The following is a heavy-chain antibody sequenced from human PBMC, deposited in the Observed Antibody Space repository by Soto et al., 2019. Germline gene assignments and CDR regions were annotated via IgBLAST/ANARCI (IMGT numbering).Heavy chain of an antibody. D-gene: IGHD3-9*01. V-gene: IGHV3-23*01. CDR3: AKYYDILTGYPDY. J-gene: IGHJ4*02. CDR1: GFTFSSYA. CDR2: ISGSGGST. Sequence: GGSLRLSCAASGFTFSSYAMSWVRQAPGKGLEWVSAISGSGGSTYYADSVKGRFTISRDNSKDTLYLQMNSLRAEDTAVYYCAKYYDILTGYPDYWGQGTLVTVSS.